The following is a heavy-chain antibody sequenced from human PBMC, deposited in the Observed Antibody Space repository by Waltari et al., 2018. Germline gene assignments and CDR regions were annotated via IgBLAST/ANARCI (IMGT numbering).Heavy chain of an antibody. CDR1: GFTFSDHF. CDR3: VRGHHSFDF. CDR2: ITPKSHDYIP. Sequence: EVQLVQSGGALVQPGESLRLSCAASGFTFSDHFMDWVRQAPGRGLELVGSITPKSHDYIPVYAASLKGRFTISRDDSKSSLYLQMNSLKTEDTAVYFCVRGHHSFDFWGQGTRVTVSS. J-gene: IGHJ4*02. V-gene: IGHV3-72*01.